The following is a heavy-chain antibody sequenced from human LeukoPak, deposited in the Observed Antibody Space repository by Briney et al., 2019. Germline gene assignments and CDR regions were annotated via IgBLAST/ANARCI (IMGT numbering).Heavy chain of an antibody. J-gene: IGHJ4*02. CDR3: AKSRDRSDAIFGVANRVDL. Sequence: SVKVSCKASGGTFSSYAISWVRQAPGQGLEWMGGIIPIFGTANYAQKFQGRVTITADESTSTAYMELSSLRAEDTAIYYCAKSRDRSDAIFGVANRVDLWGQGTLVTVSS. CDR1: GGTFSSYA. D-gene: IGHD3-3*01. CDR2: IIPIFGTA. V-gene: IGHV1-69*13.